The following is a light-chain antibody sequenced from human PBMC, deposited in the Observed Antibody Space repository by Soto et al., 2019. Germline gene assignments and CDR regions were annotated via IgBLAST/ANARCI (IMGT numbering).Light chain of an antibody. V-gene: IGKV3-20*01. J-gene: IGKJ1*01. CDR2: GAS. CDR3: QQYGSSPPRT. Sequence: ELVLTQYPGTLSLSPGERATLSCRASQSVSSSYLAWYQQKPGQAPRLLIYGASSRATGIPDRFSGSGSGTDFTLTISRLEPEDFAVYYCQQYGSSPPRTFGQGTKVDIK. CDR1: QSVSSSY.